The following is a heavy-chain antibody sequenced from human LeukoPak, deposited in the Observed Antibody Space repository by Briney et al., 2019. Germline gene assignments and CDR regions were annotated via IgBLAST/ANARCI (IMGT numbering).Heavy chain of an antibody. Sequence: ASVKVSCKASGYTFTSYYMHWVRQAPGQGLEWMGIINPSGGSTSYAQKFQGRVTITADESTSTAYMELSSLRSEDTAVYYCARCGGGTTCPSYYYFYMDVWGKGTTVTISS. CDR1: GYTFTSYY. CDR2: INPSGGST. D-gene: IGHD2-15*01. V-gene: IGHV1-46*01. J-gene: IGHJ6*03. CDR3: ARCGGGTTCPSYYYFYMDV.